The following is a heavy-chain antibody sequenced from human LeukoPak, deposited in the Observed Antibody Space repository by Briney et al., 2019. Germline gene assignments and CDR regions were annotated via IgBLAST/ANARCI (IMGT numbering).Heavy chain of an antibody. Sequence: GGSLRLSCAASGFTFSNAWMKSKTDGGTTDYAAPVKGRFTISRDDSKNTLYLQMNSLKTEDTAVYYCTTDLEQWLVGYFDSWGQGTLVTVSS. D-gene: IGHD6-19*01. J-gene: IGHJ4*02. CDR1: GFTFSNAW. CDR2: SKTDGGTT. CDR3: TTDLEQWLVGYFDS. V-gene: IGHV3-15*01.